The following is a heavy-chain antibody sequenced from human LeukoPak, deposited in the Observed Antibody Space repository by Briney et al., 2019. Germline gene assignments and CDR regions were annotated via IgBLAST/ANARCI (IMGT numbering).Heavy chain of an antibody. CDR3: ARDSSSTWYVSYGMDV. J-gene: IGHJ6*02. CDR1: GFTFSGFG. CDR2: ISSSSTNI. V-gene: IGHV3-48*02. D-gene: IGHD6-13*01. Sequence: GGSLRLSCAASGFTFSGFGMSWVRQAPGKGLEWLSYISSSSTNIYYADSVKGRFTISRDNAKNSLYPQMNSLKDEDTAVYYCARDSSSTWYVSYGMDVWGQGTTVTVSS.